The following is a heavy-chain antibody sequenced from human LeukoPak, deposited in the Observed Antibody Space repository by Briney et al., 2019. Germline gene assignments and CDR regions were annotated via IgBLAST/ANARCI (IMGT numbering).Heavy chain of an antibody. CDR2: INQSGST. Sequence: SETLSLTCAVYGGSFSGYYWSWIRQPPGKGLEWIGEINQSGSTNYNPSLKSRVTISVDTSKNQFSLKLSSVTAADTAVYYCARARYYDSSGYPVDAFDIWGQGTMVTVSS. CDR3: ARARYYDSSGYPVDAFDI. D-gene: IGHD3-22*01. CDR1: GGSFSGYY. J-gene: IGHJ3*02. V-gene: IGHV4-34*01.